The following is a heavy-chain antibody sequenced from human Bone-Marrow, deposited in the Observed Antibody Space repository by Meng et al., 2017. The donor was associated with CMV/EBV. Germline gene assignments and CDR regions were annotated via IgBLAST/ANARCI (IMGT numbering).Heavy chain of an antibody. D-gene: IGHD3-3*01. J-gene: IGHJ3*02. CDR2: INWNSGNL. Sequence: SLKISCVASGFTFDDYAMHWVRQAPGKDLEWVSGINWNSGNLGYADSVEGRFTISRDNAKNSLYLQMNSLRTEDTALDYCAKEAWRGTFDIWGQGTMVTVSS. CDR3: AKEAWRGTFDI. V-gene: IGHV3-9*01. CDR1: GFTFDDYA.